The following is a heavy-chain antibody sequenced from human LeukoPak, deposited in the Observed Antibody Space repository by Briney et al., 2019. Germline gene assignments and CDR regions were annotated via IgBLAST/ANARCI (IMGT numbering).Heavy chain of an antibody. Sequence: GGSLRLSCAASGFTFSSYSMNWVRQAPGKGLEWVSSISSSSSYIYYADLVNGRFTIARDNDKNSLYLQVNSLRAEETVVYYCARGTQDYYYNSGYSPANPFCGQGTLVTVTA. CDR2: ISSSSSYI. CDR1: GFTFSSYS. CDR3: ARGTQDYYYNSGYSPANPF. J-gene: IGHJ4*02. V-gene: IGHV3-21*01. D-gene: IGHD3-22*01.